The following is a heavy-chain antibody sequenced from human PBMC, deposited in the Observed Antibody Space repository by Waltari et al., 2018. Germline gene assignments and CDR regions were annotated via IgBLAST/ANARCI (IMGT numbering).Heavy chain of an antibody. CDR3: ARVGGYHYYYMDV. D-gene: IGHD3-16*01. CDR1: GFTVGSYE. Sequence: EVQLVESGGGLVQPGGSLRLSCVASGFTVGSYEMNWVRQAPGKGLEWVSYITTSDRSIYYADSVKGRFTISRDNAKNSLYLQMNSLRAEDTAVYYCARVGGYHYYYMDVWGKGTTVTVSS. V-gene: IGHV3-48*03. J-gene: IGHJ6*03. CDR2: ITTSDRSI.